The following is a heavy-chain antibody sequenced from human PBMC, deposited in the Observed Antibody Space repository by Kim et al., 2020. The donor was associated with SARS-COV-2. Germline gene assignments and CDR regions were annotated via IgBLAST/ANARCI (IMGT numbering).Heavy chain of an antibody. D-gene: IGHD3-10*01. CDR3: ARDRYYGSGSGPGFDY. J-gene: IGHJ4*02. V-gene: IGHV3-30*01. Sequence: SVKGRFTISRDNSKNTLYQQMNSLSAEDTAVYYCARDRYYGSGSGPGFDYWGQGTLVTVSS.